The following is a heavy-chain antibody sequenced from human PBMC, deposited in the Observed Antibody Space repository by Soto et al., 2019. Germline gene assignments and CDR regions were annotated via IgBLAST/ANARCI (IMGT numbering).Heavy chain of an antibody. CDR3: ARSEGYDSSGYYDFYHGMDV. V-gene: IGHV4-31*03. CDR1: GGSISSGGYY. J-gene: IGHJ6*02. D-gene: IGHD3-22*01. Sequence: SETLSLTCSVSGGSISSGGYYWSWIRQHPGKGLEWIGYIYYSGSTYYNPSLKSRVTISVDTSKNQCSLKLSSVTAADTAVYYCARSEGYDSSGYYDFYHGMDVWGQGTTVTVSS. CDR2: IYYSGST.